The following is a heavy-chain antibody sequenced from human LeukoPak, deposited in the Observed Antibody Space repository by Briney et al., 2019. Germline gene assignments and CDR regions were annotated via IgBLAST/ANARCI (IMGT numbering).Heavy chain of an antibody. V-gene: IGHV1-46*01. Sequence: ASVKVSCKASGYTFTSYYMHWVRQAPGQGLEWMGIINPSGGSTSYAQKFQGRVTMTRVTSTSTVYMELSSLRSEDTAVYYCARDPYIAVAGYPPPNWFDPWGQGTLVTVSS. CDR2: INPSGGST. D-gene: IGHD6-19*01. J-gene: IGHJ5*02. CDR3: ARDPYIAVAGYPPPNWFDP. CDR1: GYTFTSYY.